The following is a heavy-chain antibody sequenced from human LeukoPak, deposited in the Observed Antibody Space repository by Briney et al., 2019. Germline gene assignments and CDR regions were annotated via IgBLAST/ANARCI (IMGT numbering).Heavy chain of an antibody. CDR2: IIPILGIA. J-gene: IGHJ4*02. D-gene: IGHD3-22*01. CDR3: AREPSPGLDSSGYFLRYFDY. CDR1: GGTLSSYA. Sequence: SVKVSCKASGGTLSSYAISWVRQAPGQGLEWMGRIIPILGIANYAQKFQGRVTITADKSTSTAYMELSSLRSEGTAVYYCAREPSPGLDSSGYFLRYFDYWGQGTLVTVSS. V-gene: IGHV1-69*04.